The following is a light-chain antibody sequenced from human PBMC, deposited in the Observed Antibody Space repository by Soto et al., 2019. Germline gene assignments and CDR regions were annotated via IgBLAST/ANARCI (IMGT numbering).Light chain of an antibody. CDR1: QSISSY. V-gene: IGKV1-39*01. CDR2: AAS. J-gene: IGKJ2*01. Sequence: DIQMTQSPSSLSASVGDRVTITCRASQSISSYLNWYQQRPGKAPKLLILAASNLQSVVPSRFSGSGSGTDFTLTISSLQAEDFATYYCQQSYSTPYTFGQGTKVDSK. CDR3: QQSYSTPYT.